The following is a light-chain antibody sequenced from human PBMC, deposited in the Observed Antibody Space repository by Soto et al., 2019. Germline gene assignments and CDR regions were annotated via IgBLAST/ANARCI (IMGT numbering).Light chain of an antibody. CDR1: QSVSSN. CDR3: QQYKNWPPYT. V-gene: IGKV3-15*01. CDR2: GTS. Sequence: DIVMTQSPATLSLSPGERATLSCRASQSVSSNLAWYQQTPGQAPRLLIYGTSTRAAGVPARFSGSGSETEFTLTISSLQPEDFAVYYCQQYKNWPPYTFGQGTKLEIK. J-gene: IGKJ2*01.